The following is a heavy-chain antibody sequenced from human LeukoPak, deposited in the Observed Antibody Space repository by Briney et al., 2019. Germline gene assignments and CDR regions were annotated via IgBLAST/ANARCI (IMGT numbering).Heavy chain of an antibody. J-gene: IGHJ6*02. V-gene: IGHV3-7*04. CDR2: IKPDGSEK. CDR3: ARAAVSSPGDV. Sequence: GGSLRLSCAAPGFTSSNDWMTWVRQAAGKGLEWVANIKPDGSEKYYVDSLKGRFTISRDNAENSLYLQMNSLRAEDTAVYYCARAAVSSPGDVWGQGTTVTVSS. D-gene: IGHD5/OR15-5a*01. CDR1: GFTSSNDW.